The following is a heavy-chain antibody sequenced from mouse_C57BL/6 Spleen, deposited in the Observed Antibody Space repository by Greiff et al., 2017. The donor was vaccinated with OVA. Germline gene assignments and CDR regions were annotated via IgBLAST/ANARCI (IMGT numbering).Heavy chain of an antibody. Sequence: VMLVESGPELVKPGASVKISCKASGYAFSSSWMNWVKQRPGKGLEWIGRIYPGDGDTNYNGKFKGKATLTADKSSSTAYMQLSSLTSEDSAVYFCARDYYGRGAWFAYWGQGTLVTVSA. V-gene: IGHV1-82*01. J-gene: IGHJ3*01. CDR3: ARDYYGRGAWFAY. CDR2: IYPGDGDT. D-gene: IGHD1-1*01. CDR1: GYAFSSSW.